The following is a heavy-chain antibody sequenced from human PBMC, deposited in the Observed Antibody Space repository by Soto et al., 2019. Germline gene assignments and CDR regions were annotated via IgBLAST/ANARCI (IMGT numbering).Heavy chain of an antibody. Sequence: LSLTCTVSGVSISSGGYYWGWIRQHPGKGLEWIGNIYHSGRTYYNPSLKSRVIMSVDTSKNQFSLKLSSVTAADTAVYYCARAPPPSSGYGMDVWGQGTTVTVSS. D-gene: IGHD3-22*01. CDR3: ARAPPPSSGYGMDV. CDR1: GVSISSGGYY. CDR2: IYHSGRT. V-gene: IGHV4-31*03. J-gene: IGHJ6*02.